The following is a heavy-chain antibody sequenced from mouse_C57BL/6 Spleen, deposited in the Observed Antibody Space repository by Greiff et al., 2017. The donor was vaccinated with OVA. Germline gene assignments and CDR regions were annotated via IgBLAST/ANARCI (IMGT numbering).Heavy chain of an antibody. V-gene: IGHV1-55*01. CDR3: AAYYSNYGLYYFDY. Sequence: VQLQQPGAELVKPGASVKMSCKASGYTFTSYWITWVKQRPGQGLEWIGDIYPGSGSTNYNEKFKSKATLTVDTSSSTAYMQLSSLTSEDSAVYYCAAYYSNYGLYYFDYWGQGTTRTVSS. CDR2: IYPGSGST. D-gene: IGHD2-5*01. CDR1: GYTFTSYW. J-gene: IGHJ2*01.